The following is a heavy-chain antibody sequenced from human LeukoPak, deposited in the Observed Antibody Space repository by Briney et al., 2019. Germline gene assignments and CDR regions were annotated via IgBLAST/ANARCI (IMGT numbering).Heavy chain of an antibody. CDR3: AKDAANYGNYVFVS. V-gene: IGHV3-30*02. CDR2: IRHDGSNK. J-gene: IGHJ4*02. D-gene: IGHD4-11*01. CDR1: GLTFSSYG. Sequence: GGSLRLSCAASGLTFSSYGMHWVRQAPGKGLEWVALIRHDGSNKYYADSVKCRFTISRHNSKNTLYLQMNSLRAEDTVVYHCAKDAANYGNYVFVSWGQGALVTVSS.